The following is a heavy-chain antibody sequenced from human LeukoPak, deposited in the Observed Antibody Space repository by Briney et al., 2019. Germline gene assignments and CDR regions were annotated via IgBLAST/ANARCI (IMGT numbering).Heavy chain of an antibody. CDR3: AREGGTGAFDI. Sequence: SETLSLTCTVSGDSISSSSYYWSWIRQPPGKGLEWIGYISDSGSTNYNPSLKSRVTISVDTSKNQFSLKLSSVTAADTAVYYCAREGGTGAFDIWGQGTMVTVSS. CDR1: GDSISSSSYY. D-gene: IGHD1-14*01. J-gene: IGHJ3*02. V-gene: IGHV4-61*01. CDR2: ISDSGST.